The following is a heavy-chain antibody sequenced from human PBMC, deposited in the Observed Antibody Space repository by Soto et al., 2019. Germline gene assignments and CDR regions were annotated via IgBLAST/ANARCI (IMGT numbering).Heavy chain of an antibody. V-gene: IGHV1-8*01. CDR2: MNPNSGNT. CDR3: ARGEIVGATGDY. CDR1: GGTFSSYD. D-gene: IGHD1-26*01. Sequence: GASVKVSCKASGGTFSSYDINWVRQATGQGLEWMGWMNPNSGNTGYAQKFQGRVTMTRNTSISTAYMELSSLRSEDTAVYYCARGEIVGATGDYWGQGTLVTVSS. J-gene: IGHJ4*02.